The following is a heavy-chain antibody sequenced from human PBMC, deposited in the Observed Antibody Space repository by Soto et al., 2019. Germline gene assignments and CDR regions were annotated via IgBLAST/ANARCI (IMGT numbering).Heavy chain of an antibody. J-gene: IGHJ4*02. Sequence: QITLKESGPTLMKPTQTLTLTCTFSGFSLSTIGVGVGWVRQPPGKALVWLALIYWDDDKRYSPSLKSRLTITKDTSKNQVVLTMTNMDPVDTGTYFCAHTTTVATTGDYWGQGTLVTVSS. CDR2: IYWDDDK. D-gene: IGHD4-17*01. CDR3: AHTTTVATTGDY. CDR1: GFSLSTIGVG. V-gene: IGHV2-5*02.